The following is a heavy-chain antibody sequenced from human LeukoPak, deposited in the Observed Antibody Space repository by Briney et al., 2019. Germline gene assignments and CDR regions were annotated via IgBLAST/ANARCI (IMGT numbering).Heavy chain of an antibody. D-gene: IGHD3-3*01. CDR1: GFTFSSYS. CDR3: ASGRFTLRY. CDR2: ISSSSSTI. V-gene: IGHV3-48*01. Sequence: PGGSLRLSCAASGFTFSSYSMNWVRQAPGKGLEWVSYISSSSSTIYHADSVKGRFTISRDNAKNSLYLQMNSLRAEDTAVYYCASGRFTLRYWGQGTLVTVSS. J-gene: IGHJ4*02.